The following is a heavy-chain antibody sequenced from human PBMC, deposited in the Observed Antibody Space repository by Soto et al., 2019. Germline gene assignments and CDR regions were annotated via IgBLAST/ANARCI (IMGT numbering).Heavy chain of an antibody. CDR1: GYTFTGYY. J-gene: IGHJ4*02. CDR2: MNPNSGNT. Sequence: ASVKVSCKASGYTFTGYYMHWVRQATGQGLEWMGWMNPNSGNTGYAQKFQGRVTMTRNTSISTAYMELSSLRSEDTAVYYCARGFGQLGNYWGQGTLVTVSS. V-gene: IGHV1-8*02. D-gene: IGHD6-6*01. CDR3: ARGFGQLGNY.